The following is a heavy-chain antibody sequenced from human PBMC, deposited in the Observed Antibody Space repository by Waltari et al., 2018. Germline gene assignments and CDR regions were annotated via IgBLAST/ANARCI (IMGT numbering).Heavy chain of an antibody. CDR3: ARVGATDLPYFYGMDV. Sequence: EMQLLESGGDLVQPGGSLRLSCGASGITFGASWMTWVRQAPGKGQEWVAKIKQDGSEKNDMDSVKGRFTISRDNAKKSLYLEMNNLRVEDTAVYYCARVGATDLPYFYGMDVWGQGTTVTVSS. D-gene: IGHD1-26*01. J-gene: IGHJ6*02. CDR1: GITFGASW. V-gene: IGHV3-7*01. CDR2: IKQDGSEK.